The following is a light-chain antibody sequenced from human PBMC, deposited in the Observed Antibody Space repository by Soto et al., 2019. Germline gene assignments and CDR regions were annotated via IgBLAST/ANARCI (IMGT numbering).Light chain of an antibody. J-gene: IGKJ3*01. Sequence: DIQMTQSPSTLSASVGDRVTITCRASQSISSWLAWYQQKPGKAPKLLIYKASSLESGVPSRFSGSGSGTEFTVTISSLQPDDFATYYCQLGFTFGPGTKVDIK. V-gene: IGKV1-5*03. CDR3: QLGFT. CDR1: QSISSW. CDR2: KAS.